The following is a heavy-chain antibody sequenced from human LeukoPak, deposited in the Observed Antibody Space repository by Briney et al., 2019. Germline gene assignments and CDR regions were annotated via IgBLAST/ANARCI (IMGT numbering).Heavy chain of an antibody. CDR2: MNPNSGNT. CDR3: ARGLNSWYNY. D-gene: IGHD6-13*01. CDR1: GYTFTSYD. J-gene: IGHJ4*02. V-gene: IGHV1-8*01. Sequence: ASVKVSCKASGYTFTSYDINWERQATGQGLEWMGWMNPNSGNTGYAQQFHGRVSMTRDISTSTAYMELSSLRSEDTAVYYCARGLNSWYNYWGQGTLVIVSS.